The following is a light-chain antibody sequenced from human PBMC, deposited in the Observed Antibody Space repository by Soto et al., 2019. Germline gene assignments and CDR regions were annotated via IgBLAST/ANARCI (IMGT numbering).Light chain of an antibody. Sequence: DIQMTQSPSSLSASVGDRVTITCRASQSISSYLNWYQQKPGKAPKLLIYAASSLQSGVPSRFSGSGSGPDFTLTISTLQPEDFAIYYCQQSYSIPINFGQGTRREIK. CDR3: QQSYSIPIN. J-gene: IGKJ5*01. CDR1: QSISSY. CDR2: AAS. V-gene: IGKV1-39*01.